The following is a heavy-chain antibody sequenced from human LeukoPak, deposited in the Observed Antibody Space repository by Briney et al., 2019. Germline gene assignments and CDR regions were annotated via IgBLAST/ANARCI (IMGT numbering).Heavy chain of an antibody. V-gene: IGHV3-53*05. Sequence: GGSLRLSCTVSGFTVSSDSMSWVRQAPGKGLEWVSFIYSGGSTHYSDSVKGRFTISRDNSKNTLYLQMNSLRAEDTAVYYCTGNYYGSGSYADFDYWGQGTLVTVSS. D-gene: IGHD3-10*01. CDR3: TGNYYGSGSYADFDY. CDR2: IYSGGST. J-gene: IGHJ4*02. CDR1: GFTVSSDS.